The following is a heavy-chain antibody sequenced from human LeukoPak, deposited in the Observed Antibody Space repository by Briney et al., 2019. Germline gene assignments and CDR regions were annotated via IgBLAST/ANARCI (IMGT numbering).Heavy chain of an antibody. CDR3: SRIETAGPFDY. J-gene: IGHJ4*02. CDR1: GFSISTGYY. D-gene: IGHD6-13*01. CDR2: IYHSGTT. V-gene: IGHV4-38-2*01. Sequence: SETLSLTCDVSGFSISTGYYWGWIRQPPGKGLEWIGSIYHSGTTYYSPSLKSRVTISVDTSKNQSSLKPSSVTAADTAMYYCSRIETAGPFDYWGQGTLVTVSS.